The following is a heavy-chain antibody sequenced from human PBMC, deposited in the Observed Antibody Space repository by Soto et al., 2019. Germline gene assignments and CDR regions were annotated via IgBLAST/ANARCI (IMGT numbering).Heavy chain of an antibody. CDR1: GGTFSSYS. V-gene: IGHV1-69*01. CDR3: ARDGGRHSGGIDY. D-gene: IGHD1-26*01. Sequence: QVQLVQSGAEVKKPGSSVKVSCKASGGTFSSYSINWARQAPGQGLEWMGEIIPIFGTANYAQKLQGRVTITADESTSTAYMDLSSLRSEDTAVYYCARDGGRHSGGIDYWGQGTLVTVSS. CDR2: IIPIFGTA. J-gene: IGHJ4*02.